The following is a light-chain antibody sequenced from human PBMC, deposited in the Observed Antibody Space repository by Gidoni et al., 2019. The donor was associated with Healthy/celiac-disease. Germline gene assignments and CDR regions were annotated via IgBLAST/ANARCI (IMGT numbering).Light chain of an antibody. CDR3: QQYNNWPRT. Sequence: IVMTQSPATLSVSPGVRATLSSRASQSVSSNLTWYQQKPGQAPRLRIYGASTRATGIPARFSGSGSGTDFTLTISSLQSEDFAVYYCQQYNNWPRTFGQGTKVEIK. V-gene: IGKV3-15*01. CDR2: GAS. CDR1: QSVSSN. J-gene: IGKJ1*01.